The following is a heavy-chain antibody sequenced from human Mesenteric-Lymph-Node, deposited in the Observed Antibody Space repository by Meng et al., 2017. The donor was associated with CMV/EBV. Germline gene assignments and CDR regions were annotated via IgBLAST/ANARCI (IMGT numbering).Heavy chain of an antibody. Sequence: ISRSHWWSLGRQPPGKGLECIGEIYHSGSTNYNTSLRGRITMSLDKSKNQFSLNQTSVTAAETAVYYCASVRGGYDYWSGSPLDYWGQGILVTVSS. V-gene: IGHV4-4*02. CDR1: ISRSHW. D-gene: IGHD3-3*01. CDR2: IYHSGST. CDR3: ASVRGGYDYWSGSPLDY. J-gene: IGHJ4*02.